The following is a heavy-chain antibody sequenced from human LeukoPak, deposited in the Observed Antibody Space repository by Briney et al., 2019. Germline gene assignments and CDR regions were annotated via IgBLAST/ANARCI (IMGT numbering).Heavy chain of an antibody. D-gene: IGHD3-9*01. CDR1: GFTFSSYA. CDR3: AKDFSSEDDRYYYYGLDV. Sequence: GRSLRLSCAASGFTFSSYAMHWVRQAPGKGLEWVAVISYDGSNKYYADSVKGRFTISRDNSRNTVYLQMHSLRAEDTAIYYCAKDFSSEDDRYYYYGLDVWGQGTTVTVSS. CDR2: ISYDGSNK. J-gene: IGHJ6*02. V-gene: IGHV3-30-3*01.